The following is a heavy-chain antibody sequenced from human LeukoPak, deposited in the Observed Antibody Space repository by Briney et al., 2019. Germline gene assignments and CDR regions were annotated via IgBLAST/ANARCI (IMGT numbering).Heavy chain of an antibody. CDR2: ISGSGGST. V-gene: IGHV3-23*01. CDR3: AKDRPLGDDFWSSPRWYMDV. J-gene: IGHJ6*03. Sequence: GGSLRLSCAASGFTFSRYAMSGVPQAPGKGLEWVSAISGSGGSTYYADSVKGGFTISRDNSKTTLCLQMSSLRAEDTAVYYCAKDRPLGDDFWSSPRWYMDVWGKGTTVTVSS. D-gene: IGHD3-3*01. CDR1: GFTFSRYA.